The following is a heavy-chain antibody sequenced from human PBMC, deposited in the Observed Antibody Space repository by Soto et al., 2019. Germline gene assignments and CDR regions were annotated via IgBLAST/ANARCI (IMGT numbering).Heavy chain of an antibody. CDR3: ATGGQHRKVSNYYGMDV. D-gene: IGHD6-13*01. V-gene: IGHV1-69*01. Sequence: QVQLVQSGAEVKKPGSSVKVSCKASGGTFSAYSISWVRQAPGQGLEWMGGGIPIFGTANYAQKFQGRVTITADESTSITYMELRSLRSEDTAVYYCATGGQHRKVSNYYGMDVWGQGTTVTVSS. CDR2: GIPIFGTA. J-gene: IGHJ6*02. CDR1: GGTFSAYS.